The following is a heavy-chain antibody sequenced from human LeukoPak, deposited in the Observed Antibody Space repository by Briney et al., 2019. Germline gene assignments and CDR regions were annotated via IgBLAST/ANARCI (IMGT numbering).Heavy chain of an antibody. CDR2: IKQDGSEK. CDR1: GFTFSSYW. CDR3: AREGMVRGVIRLSDFDY. J-gene: IGHJ4*02. Sequence: PGGSLRLSCAASGFTFSSYWMNWVRQAPGKGLEWVANIKQDGSEKYYVDSVKGRFTISRDNAKNSLYLQMNSLRAEDTAVYYCAREGMVRGVIRLSDFDYWGQGTLVTVSS. D-gene: IGHD3-10*01. V-gene: IGHV3-7*03.